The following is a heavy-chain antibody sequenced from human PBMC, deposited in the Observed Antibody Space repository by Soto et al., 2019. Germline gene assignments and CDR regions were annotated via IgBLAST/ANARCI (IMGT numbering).Heavy chain of an antibody. Sequence: EVQLVESGGGLVTPGGSLRLSCAASGFTFSNAWMNLVRQAPGKGLEWVGLVKMKSEGATTHYAAPVNGRFTISRDDSEQTLYLQMSSLKTEDTAVYYCTTLGSHYYYHNFDVWGQGTTVTVSS. CDR3: TTLGSHYYYHNFDV. CDR2: VKMKSEGATT. J-gene: IGHJ6*02. CDR1: GFTFSNAW. V-gene: IGHV3-15*07.